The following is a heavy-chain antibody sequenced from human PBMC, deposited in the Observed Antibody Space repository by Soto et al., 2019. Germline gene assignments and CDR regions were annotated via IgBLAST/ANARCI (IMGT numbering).Heavy chain of an antibody. J-gene: IGHJ5*02. D-gene: IGHD6-13*01. Sequence: QVQLVQSGAEVKKPGASVKVSCKASGYTFTSYDINWVRQATGQGLEWMGWMNPNSGNTGYAQTFQGRVTMTRNTSRSTAYMELSSLRSEDTAVYYCARERSAAGTGWFDPWCQGTLVTVSS. CDR3: ARERSAAGTGWFDP. CDR2: MNPNSGNT. V-gene: IGHV1-8*01. CDR1: GYTFTSYD.